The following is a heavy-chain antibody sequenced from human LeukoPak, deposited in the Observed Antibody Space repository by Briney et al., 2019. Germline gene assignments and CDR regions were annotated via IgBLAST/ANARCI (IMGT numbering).Heavy chain of an antibody. J-gene: IGHJ4*02. CDR1: GGSISSSYW. Sequence: TPSETLSLTCGVSGGSISSSYWWSWVRQPPGKGLEWIGEIYHSGSTNYNPSLESRVTMSVDTSKNQFSLKVTSVTAADTAMYYCARGRVSWHYFDYWGQGTLLTVSS. CDR2: IYHSGST. V-gene: IGHV4-4*02. CDR3: ARGRVSWHYFDY. D-gene: IGHD5/OR15-5a*01.